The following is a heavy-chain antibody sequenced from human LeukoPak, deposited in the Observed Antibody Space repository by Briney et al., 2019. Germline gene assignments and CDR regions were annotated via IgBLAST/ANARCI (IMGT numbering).Heavy chain of an antibody. V-gene: IGHV3-21*01. CDR1: GFSFNTYA. CDR2: ISSSSSYI. CDR3: ARDTAAAGSK. J-gene: IGHJ4*02. D-gene: IGHD6-13*01. Sequence: GGSLRLSCAASGFSFNTYAMSWVRQAPGKGLEWVSSISSSSSYIYYADSVKGRFTISRDNAKNSLYLQMNSLRAEDTAVYYCARDTAAAGSKWGQGTLVTVSS.